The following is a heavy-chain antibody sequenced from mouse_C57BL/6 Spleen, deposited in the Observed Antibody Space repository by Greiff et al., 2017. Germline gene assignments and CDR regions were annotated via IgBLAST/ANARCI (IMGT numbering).Heavy chain of an antibody. CDR3: ASCSSYGWYFDV. CDR2: IYPGRGST. CDR1: GYTFTSYW. Sequence: QVQLQQPGAELVKPGASVKMSCKASGYTFTSYWITWVKQRPGQGLEWIGDIYPGRGSTNYNEKFKSKATLTVDTSSSTAYMQLSSLTSEDSAVYYCASCSSYGWYFDVWGTGTTVTVSS. D-gene: IGHD1-1*01. J-gene: IGHJ1*03. V-gene: IGHV1-55*01.